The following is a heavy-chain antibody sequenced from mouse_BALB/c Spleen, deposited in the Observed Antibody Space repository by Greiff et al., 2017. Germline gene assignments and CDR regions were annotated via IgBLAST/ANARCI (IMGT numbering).Heavy chain of an antibody. Sequence: QVQLKESGPGLVQPSQSLSITCTVSGFSLTSYGVHWVRQSPGKGLEWLGVIWSGGSTDYNAAFISRLSISKDNSKSQVFFKMNSLQANDTAIYYCARNTLRLLMGPMDYWGQGTSVTVSS. J-gene: IGHJ4*01. CDR2: IWSGGST. CDR1: GFSLTSYG. V-gene: IGHV2-2*02. D-gene: IGHD1-2*01. CDR3: ARNTLRLLMGPMDY.